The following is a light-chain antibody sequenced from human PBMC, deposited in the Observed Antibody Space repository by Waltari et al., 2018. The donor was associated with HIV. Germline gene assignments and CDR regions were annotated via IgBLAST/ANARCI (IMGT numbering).Light chain of an antibody. CDR3: QQYDISPLT. CDR2: GAS. CDR1: QTVRTTY. J-gene: IGKJ2*01. V-gene: IGKV3-20*01. Sequence: EIVLTQSPGTLSLCPGERATLFCRASQTVRTTYLAWYQQKPGQATTLLIYGASSRSTGIPDSFSGSVSGTDFSLSCSGLEPEDFSVYYCQQYDISPLTF.